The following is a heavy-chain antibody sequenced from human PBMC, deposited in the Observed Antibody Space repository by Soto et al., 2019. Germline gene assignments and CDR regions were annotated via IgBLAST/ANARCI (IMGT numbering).Heavy chain of an antibody. CDR2: ISYDGSNK. Sequence: GSLRLSCAASGFTFSSYAMHWVRQAPGKGLEWVAVISYDGSNKYYADSVKGRFTISRDNSKNTLYLQMNSLRAEDTAVYYCARGPRHSVAGTSVYWGQGTLVTVSS. V-gene: IGHV3-30-3*01. D-gene: IGHD6-19*01. CDR3: ARGPRHSVAGTSVY. CDR1: GFTFSSYA. J-gene: IGHJ4*02.